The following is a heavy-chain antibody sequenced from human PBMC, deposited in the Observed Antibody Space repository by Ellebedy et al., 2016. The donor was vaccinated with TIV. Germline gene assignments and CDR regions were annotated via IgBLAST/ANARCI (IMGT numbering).Heavy chain of an antibody. CDR2: INHSGST. V-gene: IGHV4-34*01. CDR1: GGSFSGYY. CDR3: ARQWAARMVWFDP. J-gene: IGHJ5*02. Sequence: MPSETLSLTCAVYGGSFSGYYWSWIRQPPGKGLEWIGEINHSGSTNYNPSLKSRVTISVDTSKNQFSLKLSSVTAADTAVYYCARQWAARMVWFDPWGQGTLVTVSS. D-gene: IGHD6-6*01.